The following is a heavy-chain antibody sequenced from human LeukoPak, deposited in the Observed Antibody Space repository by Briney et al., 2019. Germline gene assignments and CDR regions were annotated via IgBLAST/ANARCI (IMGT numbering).Heavy chain of an antibody. Sequence: SETLTLTCTVSGGSISSYDWSWIRQPPGKGLEWIGYIYYTGSTDYNPSLRSRVTISLDTSMNQFSLKLSSVTAADKAVYYCARNWGYYDSSGFYVHRFEYWGQRTLVTVSS. CDR2: IYYTGST. D-gene: IGHD3-22*01. V-gene: IGHV4-59*01. J-gene: IGHJ4*02. CDR1: GGSISSYD. CDR3: ARNWGYYDSSGFYVHRFEY.